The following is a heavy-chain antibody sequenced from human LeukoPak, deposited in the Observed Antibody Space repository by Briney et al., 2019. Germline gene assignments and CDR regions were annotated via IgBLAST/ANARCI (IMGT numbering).Heavy chain of an antibody. CDR2: TYTGGNS. CDR3: AKGPLRYFDWLFSY. V-gene: IGHV3-53*01. CDR1: GFTVSSTH. Sequence: GGSLRLSCAASGFTVSSTHMVWVRQAPGKGLEWVSVTYTGGNSYYAGSVKGRFIISRDISKNTLYLQMNSLRAEDTAVYYCAKGPLRYFDWLFSYWGQGTLVTVSS. J-gene: IGHJ4*02. D-gene: IGHD3-9*01.